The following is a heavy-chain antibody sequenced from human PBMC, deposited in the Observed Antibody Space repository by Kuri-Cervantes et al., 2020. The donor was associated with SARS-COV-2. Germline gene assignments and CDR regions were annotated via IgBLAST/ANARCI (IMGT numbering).Heavy chain of an antibody. CDR2: ISGSGGST. J-gene: IGHJ3*02. D-gene: IGHD2/OR15-2a*01. Sequence: GESLKISCAASGFTFDDYAMHWVRQAPGKGLEWVSAISGSGGSTYYADSVKGRFTISRDNSKNTLYLQMNSLRAEDTAVYYCAKTFAAYSLDDAFDIWGQGTMVTVSS. V-gene: IGHV3-23*01. CDR3: AKTFAAYSLDDAFDI. CDR1: GFTFDDYA.